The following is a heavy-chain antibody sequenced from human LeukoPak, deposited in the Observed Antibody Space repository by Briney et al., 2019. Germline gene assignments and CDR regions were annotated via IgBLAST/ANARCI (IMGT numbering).Heavy chain of an antibody. CDR3: ARVRYSGYDYFDY. V-gene: IGHV3-7*01. Sequence: GGSLRLSCAASGFTFETYWMSWVRQAPGKGLEWVANIKYDGSEKYYVDSMKDRFTISRDNGMESLYLQMNSLRAEDTAVYYCARVRYSGYDYFDYWGQGTLVTVSS. CDR2: IKYDGSEK. D-gene: IGHD5-12*01. CDR1: GFTFETYW. J-gene: IGHJ4*02.